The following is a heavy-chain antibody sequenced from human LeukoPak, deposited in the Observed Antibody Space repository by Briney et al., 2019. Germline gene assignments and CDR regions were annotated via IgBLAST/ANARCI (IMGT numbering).Heavy chain of an antibody. Sequence: GRSLRLSCAASGFTFSSYGMHWVRQAPGKGLEWVAVISHDGSNKYYADSVKGRFTISRDNSKNTLYLQMNSLRAEDTAVYYCAKEAEYYDILTGYSQHFDYWGQGTLVTVSS. CDR3: AKEAEYYDILTGYSQHFDY. CDR2: ISHDGSNK. J-gene: IGHJ4*02. D-gene: IGHD3-9*01. V-gene: IGHV3-30*18. CDR1: GFTFSSYG.